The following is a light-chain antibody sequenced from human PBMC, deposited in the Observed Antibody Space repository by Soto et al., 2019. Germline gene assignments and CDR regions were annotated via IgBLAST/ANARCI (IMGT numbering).Light chain of an antibody. CDR2: AAS. CDR1: QGIGND. V-gene: IGKV1-17*01. CDR3: LQQNDCPRT. J-gene: IGKJ1*01. Sequence: DIQMTQSPSSLSASVGDRVTITCRASQGIGNDLGWYQQRPGKAPKRLIYAASTWQSGVPSRFGGSGSGTDFPFTISSLQPEDFNTDYCLQQNDCPRTFGQGTTVEIK.